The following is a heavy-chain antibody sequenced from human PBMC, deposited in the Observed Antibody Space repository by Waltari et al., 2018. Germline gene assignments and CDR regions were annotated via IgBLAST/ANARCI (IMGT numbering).Heavy chain of an antibody. CDR2: IFYSGFT. CDR1: GGSISSRTYY. J-gene: IGHJ4*02. D-gene: IGHD4-17*01. CDR3: ATLTTRARTDYFDY. V-gene: IGHV4-39*07. Sequence: QLQLQESGPGLVKPSETLSLTCSVSGGSISSRTYYWGWIRQPPGKGLEYIGNIFYSGFTYYNPSLKSRVTISLDTSKNQFSLKLTSVTAADTAVYYCATLTTRARTDYFDYWGQGSLVTVSS.